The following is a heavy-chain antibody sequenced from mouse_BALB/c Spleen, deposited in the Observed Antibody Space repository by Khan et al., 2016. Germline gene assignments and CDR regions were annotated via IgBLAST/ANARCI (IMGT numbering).Heavy chain of an antibody. CDR2: IRNKAKGYTT. CDR3: ARDCYDEYYWYVDV. D-gene: IGHD2-3*01. CDR1: GFTFTDYY. J-gene: IGHJ1*01. V-gene: IGHV7-3*02. Sequence: EVELVESGGGLVQPGGSLRLSCATSGFTFTDYYMSWVRQPPGKALEWLGFIRNKAKGYTTEYSASVKGRFTIVRVNSQNNLYLQMSTLRAEDSATYYCARDCYDEYYWYVDVWGAGTTVTVAS.